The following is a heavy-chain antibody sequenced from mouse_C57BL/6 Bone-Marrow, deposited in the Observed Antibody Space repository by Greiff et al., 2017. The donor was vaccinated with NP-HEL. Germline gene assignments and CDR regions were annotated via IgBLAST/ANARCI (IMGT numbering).Heavy chain of an antibody. V-gene: IGHV3-6*01. CDR1: GYSITSGYY. CDR2: ISYDGSN. CDR3: ARDYYGPWFAY. D-gene: IGHD1-1*01. Sequence: ESGPGLVKPSQSLSLTCSVTGYSITSGYYWNWIRQFPGNKLEWMGYISYDGSNNYNPSLKNRISITRDTSKNQFFLKLNSVTTEDTATYYCARDYYGPWFAYWGQGTLVTVSA. J-gene: IGHJ3*01.